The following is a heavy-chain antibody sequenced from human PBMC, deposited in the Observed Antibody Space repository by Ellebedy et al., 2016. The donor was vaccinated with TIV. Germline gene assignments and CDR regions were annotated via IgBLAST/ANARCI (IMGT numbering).Heavy chain of an antibody. CDR1: GSTLSGYW. V-gene: IGHV3-74*01. D-gene: IGHD3-9*01. CDR3: TRESFRYFDWDL. J-gene: IGHJ4*02. CDR2: INTDGSST. Sequence: PGGSLRLSCAASGSTLSGYWMHWVRQVPGKGLMWVSRINTDGSSTSYADSVEGRFTITRDNAKRTLYLEMSSLRPEDTAVYYCTRESFRYFDWDLWGQGTLVTVSS.